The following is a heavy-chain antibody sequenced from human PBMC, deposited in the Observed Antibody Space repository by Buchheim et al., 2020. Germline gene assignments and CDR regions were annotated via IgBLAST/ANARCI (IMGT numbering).Heavy chain of an antibody. V-gene: IGHV3-30-3*01. CDR2: ISYDGSSK. J-gene: IGHJ4*02. CDR3: ARGLLEWSY. CDR1: GFTFSDYA. D-gene: IGHD3-3*01. Sequence: QVQLVESGGGVVQPGRSLRLSCAASGFTFSDYAMHWVCQAPGKGLEWVALISYDGSSKYYADSVKGRFTISRDNSKNTLYLQMNSLRAEDTAVYYCARGLLEWSYWGQGTL.